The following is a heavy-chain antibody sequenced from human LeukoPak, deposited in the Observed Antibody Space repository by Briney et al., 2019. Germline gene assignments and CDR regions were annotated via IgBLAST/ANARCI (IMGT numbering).Heavy chain of an antibody. CDR3: ARAFFGYSSSAVGD. V-gene: IGHV4-61*02. CDR1: GGSISSGSYH. Sequence: SETLSLTCTVSGGSISSGSYHWRWIRQPAGKGLEWIGRIYTSGSTNYNPSLKSRVTISVDTSKNQFSLKLSSVTAADTGVYYCARAFFGYSSSAVGDWGQGTLVTVSS. J-gene: IGHJ4*02. D-gene: IGHD6-6*01. CDR2: IYTSGST.